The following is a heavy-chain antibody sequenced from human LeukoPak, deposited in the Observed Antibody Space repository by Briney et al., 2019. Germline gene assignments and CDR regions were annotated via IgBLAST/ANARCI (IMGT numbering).Heavy chain of an antibody. J-gene: IGHJ4*02. Sequence: GGSLRLSCAASGFTFSSYAMSWVRQAPGKGLEWVSAISGSGGSTYYADSVKGRFTISRDNSKNTLYLQMSSLRAEDTAVYYCAKDRGGQLGLQVEDYWGQGTLVTVSS. D-gene: IGHD6-13*01. V-gene: IGHV3-23*01. CDR1: GFTFSSYA. CDR2: ISGSGGST. CDR3: AKDRGGQLGLQVEDY.